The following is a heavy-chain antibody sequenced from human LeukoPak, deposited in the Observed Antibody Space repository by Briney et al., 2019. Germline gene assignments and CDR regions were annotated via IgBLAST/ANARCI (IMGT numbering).Heavy chain of an antibody. V-gene: IGHV4-61*02. D-gene: IGHD6-6*01. J-gene: IGHJ3*02. CDR3: ARDRQSSSDYDASDI. CDR2: IYTSGST. CDR1: GGSISSGSYY. Sequence: SETLSLTCTVSGGSISSGSYYWSWIRQPAGKGLEWIGRIYTSGSTNYNPSLKSRVTISVDTSKNQFSLKLSSVTAADTAVYYCARDRQSSSDYDASDIWGQGTMVTVSS.